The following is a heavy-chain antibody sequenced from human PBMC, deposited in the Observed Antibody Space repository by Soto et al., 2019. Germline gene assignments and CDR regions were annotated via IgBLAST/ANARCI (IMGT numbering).Heavy chain of an antibody. CDR3: AGDGVSQNWYFGV. J-gene: IGHJ2*01. CDR2: IVPLLGTA. V-gene: IGHV1-69*01. D-gene: IGHD2-8*01. Sequence: QVQLVQSGAEVKKPGSSVKVSCKASGDIFSSYPFSWVRQAPGQGLEWMGGIVPLLGTADYAQKFQDRVTITADDSTSTVYRELSSLRSDDTAVYYCAGDGVSQNWYFGVWGRGTLVSVSS. CDR1: GDIFSSYP.